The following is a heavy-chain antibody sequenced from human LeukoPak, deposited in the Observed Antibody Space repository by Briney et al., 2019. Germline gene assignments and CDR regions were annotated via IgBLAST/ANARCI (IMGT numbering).Heavy chain of an antibody. V-gene: IGHV3-20*04. D-gene: IGHD2-15*01. Sequence: GRSLRLSCAASGFTFDDYAMTWVRQAPGKGLEWVSDISWNGGSRDYADSVMGRFTISRDNAKNSLYLQMNSLRAEDTAVYYCARDYFSRAALLGYFDLWGRGTLVTVSS. CDR3: ARDYFSRAALLGYFDL. CDR2: ISWNGGSR. CDR1: GFTFDDYA. J-gene: IGHJ2*01.